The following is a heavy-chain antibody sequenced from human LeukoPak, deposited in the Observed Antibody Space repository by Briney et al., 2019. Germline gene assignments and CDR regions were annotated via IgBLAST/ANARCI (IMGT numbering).Heavy chain of an antibody. V-gene: IGHV3-21*01. CDR3: ARVDHCSAGSCFFDY. Sequence: GGSLRLSCAASGFTLSGYSMNWVRQAPGKGLEWVSFISSGSSFLYYADSVKGRFTISRDSAKNSLFLQMNSLRAEDTAVYYCARVDHCSAGSCFFDYWGQGTLVTVSS. CDR2: ISSGSSFL. J-gene: IGHJ4*02. D-gene: IGHD2-15*01. CDR1: GFTLSGYS.